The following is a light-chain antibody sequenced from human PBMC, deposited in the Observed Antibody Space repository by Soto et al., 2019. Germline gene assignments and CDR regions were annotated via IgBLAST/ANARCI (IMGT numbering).Light chain of an antibody. CDR3: QQANSFPLT. V-gene: IGKV1D-12*01. J-gene: IGKJ4*01. Sequence: DIQMTQSQDSLSASVGGRLTFTCRASEDIYSWLAWYQQKPGKAPKLLIFDATTLQSGVPSRFSGSGSGTDFTLSISSLQPEDFATYYCQQANSFPLTFGGGTKVDIK. CDR1: EDIYSW. CDR2: DAT.